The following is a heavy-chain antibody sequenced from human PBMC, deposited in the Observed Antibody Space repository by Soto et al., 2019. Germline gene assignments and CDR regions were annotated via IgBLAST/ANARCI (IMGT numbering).Heavy chain of an antibody. CDR1: GYTFSSYG. CDR2: ISGYNGHT. Sequence: ASVKVSCKASGYTFSSYGITWVRQAPGQGLEWMGWISGYNGHTNYAQKLQGRVTMTTDTSTYTAYMELRSLRSDDTAVYYCARGDSSSWYDGFQHWGQGTLVTSPQ. D-gene: IGHD6-13*01. CDR3: ARGDSSSWYDGFQH. V-gene: IGHV1-18*01. J-gene: IGHJ1*01.